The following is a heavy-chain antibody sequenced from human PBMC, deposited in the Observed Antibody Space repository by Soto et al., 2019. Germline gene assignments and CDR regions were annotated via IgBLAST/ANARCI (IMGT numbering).Heavy chain of an antibody. CDR2: INPNSGGT. CDR3: ARERVSNWAPGNAFDI. J-gene: IGHJ3*02. V-gene: IGHV1-2*04. CDR1: GYTFTGYY. D-gene: IGHD7-27*01. Sequence: ASVKVSCKASGYTFTGYYMHWVRQAPGQGLEWMGWINPNSGGTNYAQKFQGWVTMTRDTSISTAYMELSRLRSDDTAVYYCARERVSNWAPGNAFDIWGQGTMVTVSS.